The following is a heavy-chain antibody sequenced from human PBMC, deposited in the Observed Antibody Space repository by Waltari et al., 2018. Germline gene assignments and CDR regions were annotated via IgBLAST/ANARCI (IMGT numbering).Heavy chain of an antibody. V-gene: IGHV3-74*01. CDR1: GFTFSPYW. CDR2: INGDGSTI. J-gene: IGHJ3*02. CDR3: VRDMGRPDAFDI. D-gene: IGHD3-10*01. Sequence: EVQLVESGGGLVQPGGSLRLSCAASGFTFSPYWMHWVRQAPGKGLGWVSHINGDGSTIRYAESVKGRFTISRDNAKNTLYLQMSGLRAEDTAVYYCVRDMGRPDAFDIWGQGTMVTVSS.